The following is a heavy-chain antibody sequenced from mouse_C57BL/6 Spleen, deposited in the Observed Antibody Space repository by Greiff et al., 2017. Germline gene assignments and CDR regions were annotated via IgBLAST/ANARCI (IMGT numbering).Heavy chain of an antibody. D-gene: IGHD1-1*01. J-gene: IGHJ4*01. CDR2: IDPETGGT. CDR1: GYKFTDYE. V-gene: IGHV1-15*01. Sequence: VQLQQSGAELVRPGASVTLSCKASGYKFTDYEMHWVKQTPVHGLEWIGAIDPETGGTAYNQKFKGKAILTADKSSSTAYMELRSLTSEDSAVYYCTRRDYYGSRSRYYYAMDYWGQGTSVTVSS. CDR3: TRRDYYGSRSRYYYAMDY.